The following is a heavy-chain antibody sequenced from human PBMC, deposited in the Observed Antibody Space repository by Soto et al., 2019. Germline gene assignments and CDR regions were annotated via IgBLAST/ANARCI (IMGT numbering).Heavy chain of an antibody. D-gene: IGHD1-1*01. CDR1: GFTFSSYD. CDR2: IGTAGDT. J-gene: IGHJ6*03. Sequence: GGSLRLSCAASGFTFSSYDMHWVRQATGKGLEWVSAIGTAGDTYYPGSVKGRFTISRENAKNSLYLQMNSLRAGDTAVYYCARGGVPAHAFYYYYYMDVWGKGTTVTVSS. V-gene: IGHV3-13*01. CDR3: ARGGVPAHAFYYYYYMDV.